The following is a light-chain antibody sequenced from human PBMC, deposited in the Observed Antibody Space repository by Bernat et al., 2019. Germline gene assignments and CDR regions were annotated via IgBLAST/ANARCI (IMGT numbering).Light chain of an antibody. CDR2: AAS. V-gene: IGKV1-9*01. CDR3: RQLNIYPST. CDR1: QDISSS. Sequence: DIQLTQSPSFLSASVGDRITITCRASQDISSSLVWYQQKPGSVPKLLIYAASTLQSEVPSRFSGSGSGTDYTLTISTLHPEDFATYYCRQLNIYPSTFGQGTKLEI. J-gene: IGKJ2*01.